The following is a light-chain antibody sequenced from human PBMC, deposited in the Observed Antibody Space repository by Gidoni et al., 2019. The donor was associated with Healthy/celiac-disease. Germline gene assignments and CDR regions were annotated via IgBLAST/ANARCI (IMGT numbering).Light chain of an antibody. J-gene: IGLJ3*02. Sequence: YVLTQPPSVSGAPGKTARITCGGNNIGSKSVHWYQQKPGKAPALVVYDDSARRSGIPERFSGSNSGRTATLPIRRVEAGDEAAYYCQVWDSSSAHVVFGGGTKLTVL. V-gene: IGLV3-21*03. CDR3: QVWDSSSAHVV. CDR1: NIGSKS. CDR2: DDS.